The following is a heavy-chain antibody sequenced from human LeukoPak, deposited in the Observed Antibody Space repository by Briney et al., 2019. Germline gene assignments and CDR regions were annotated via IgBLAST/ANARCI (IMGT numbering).Heavy chain of an antibody. V-gene: IGHV1-2*06. CDR3: ASEYYYGSGSYYIDY. Sequence: ASVKGSCKASGYTFTGYYMHWVRQAPGQGLEWMGRINPNSGGTNYAQKFQGRVTMTRDTSISTAYMELSRLRSDDTAVYYCASEYYYGSGSYYIDYWGQGTLVTVSS. J-gene: IGHJ4*02. D-gene: IGHD3-10*01. CDR1: GYTFTGYY. CDR2: INPNSGGT.